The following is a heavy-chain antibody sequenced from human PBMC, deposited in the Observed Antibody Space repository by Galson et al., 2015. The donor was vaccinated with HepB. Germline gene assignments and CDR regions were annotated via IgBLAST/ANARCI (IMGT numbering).Heavy chain of an antibody. Sequence: SLRLSCAASGFTVGASYMSWVRQAPGKGLEWVSVIYGGGSIYYADFAKGRFSISRDNSKNTLYLQMSGLRAEDTAVYYCARAGHYGGKGNWFDSWGQGTLVTVSS. CDR3: ARAGHYGGKGNWFDS. J-gene: IGHJ5*01. CDR2: IYGGGSI. D-gene: IGHD4-23*01. CDR1: GFTVGASY. V-gene: IGHV3-66*02.